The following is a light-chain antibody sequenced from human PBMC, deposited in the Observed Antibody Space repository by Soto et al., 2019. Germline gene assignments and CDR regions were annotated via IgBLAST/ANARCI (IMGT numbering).Light chain of an antibody. CDR2: EVS. Sequence: QSVLTQPASVSGSPGQSITISCTGTSSDVGGYNSVSWYQQHPGKAPKLMIYEVSNRPSGVSNRFSGSKSGNTASLTISGLQAEDEADHYCSSYTSSSLYVFGTGTKVTVL. V-gene: IGLV2-14*01. J-gene: IGLJ1*01. CDR3: SSYTSSSLYV. CDR1: SSDVGGYNS.